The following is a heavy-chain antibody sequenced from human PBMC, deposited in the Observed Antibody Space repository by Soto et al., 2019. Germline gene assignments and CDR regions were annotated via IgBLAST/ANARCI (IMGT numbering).Heavy chain of an antibody. Sequence: QVQLVQSGAEVKKPGSSVKVSCKASGGTFSSYSINWVRQAPAQGLEWMGEIIPIFGTANHAQKFQGRVTITVDESTSTAYMELSSLRSEGTAVYYCARNGGRHSGGLDYWGQGTLVTVSS. CDR1: GGTFSSYS. CDR2: IIPIFGTA. V-gene: IGHV1-69*01. CDR3: ARNGGRHSGGLDY. D-gene: IGHD1-26*01. J-gene: IGHJ4*02.